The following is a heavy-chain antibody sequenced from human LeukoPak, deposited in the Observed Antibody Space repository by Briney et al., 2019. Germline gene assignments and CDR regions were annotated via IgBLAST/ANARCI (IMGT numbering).Heavy chain of an antibody. D-gene: IGHD3-22*01. J-gene: IGHJ4*02. CDR1: GFTFSSYA. CDR2: ISGSGGCT. CDR3: AKSSYYDSSGYPN. Sequence: GGSLRLSCAASGFTFSSYAMSWVRQAPGKGLEWVSAISGSGGCTYYADSVKGRFTISRDNSKNTLYLQMNSLRAEDTAVYYCAKSSYYDSSGYPNWGQGTLVTVSS. V-gene: IGHV3-23*01.